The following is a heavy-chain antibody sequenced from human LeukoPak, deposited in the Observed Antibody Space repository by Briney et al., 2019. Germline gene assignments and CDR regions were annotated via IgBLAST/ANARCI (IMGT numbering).Heavy chain of an antibody. CDR3: ARGGPASQYNWFDP. J-gene: IGHJ5*02. Sequence: PGGSLRLSCAASGFTFSSYWMHWVRQAPGKGLVWVSHINRDGSTTNYADSVKGRFTISRDNAKNSLYLQMNSLRAEDTAVYYCARGGPASQYNWFDPWGQGTLVTVSS. CDR2: INRDGSTT. CDR1: GFTFSSYW. V-gene: IGHV3-74*01. D-gene: IGHD2-15*01.